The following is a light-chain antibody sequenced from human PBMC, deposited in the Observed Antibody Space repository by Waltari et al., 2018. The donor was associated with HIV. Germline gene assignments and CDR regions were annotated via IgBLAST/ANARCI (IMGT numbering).Light chain of an antibody. CDR1: SPNIRSNA. CDR3: AAWDDSLNGYV. Sequence: QSVLTQPPSVSEAPRQRVTISCSGSSPNIRSNAVHWYQQVPGKAPKLLIYYDDLLSSGVSDRFSGSKSGTSASLAIRGLQSEDEADYYCAAWDDSLNGYVFGSGSKVTV. V-gene: IGLV1-36*01. CDR2: YDD. J-gene: IGLJ1*01.